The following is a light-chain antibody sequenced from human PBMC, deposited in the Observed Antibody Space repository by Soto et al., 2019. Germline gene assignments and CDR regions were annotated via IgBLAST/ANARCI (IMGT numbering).Light chain of an antibody. CDR1: SGDIGGYNY. J-gene: IGLJ2*01. Sequence: QSALTQPASVSGSPGQSITISCTGTSGDIGGYNYVSWYQQHPGRAPKLIIYEVNKRPSGISSRFSASKSGNTASLTISGLQADDEADYYCYSFAGFNTQFGGGTKVTVL. V-gene: IGLV2-14*01. CDR3: YSFAGFNTQ. CDR2: EVN.